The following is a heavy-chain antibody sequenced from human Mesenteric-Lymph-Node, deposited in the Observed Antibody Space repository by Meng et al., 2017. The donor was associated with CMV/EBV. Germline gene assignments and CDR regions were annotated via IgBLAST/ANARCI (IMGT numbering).Heavy chain of an antibody. Sequence: SETLSLTCTVSGGSISSYYWSWIRQPPGKGLEWIGYIYYSGSTNYNPSLKSRVTISVDTSKNQFSLKMRAVTAADTAVYYCARDRHSSDYYTYYFDNWGQGTLVTVSS. D-gene: IGHD3-22*01. CDR3: ARDRHSSDYYTYYFDN. CDR2: IYYSGST. CDR1: GGSISSYY. V-gene: IGHV4-59*12. J-gene: IGHJ4*02.